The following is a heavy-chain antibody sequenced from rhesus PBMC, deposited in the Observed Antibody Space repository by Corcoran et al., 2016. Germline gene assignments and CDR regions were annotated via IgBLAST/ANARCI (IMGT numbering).Heavy chain of an antibody. J-gene: IGHJ4*01. V-gene: IGHV3S5*01. CDR1: GLTFSSYG. Sequence: EVQLVETGGGLVQPGGSLRLSCAASGLTFSSYGMRCVRQAPGQGLEWVSGISFTGGNTDYADYVKGRLTIYRDNSKNTLSLQMNSLRAEDTAVYYCAKSNWNDGVQFDYWGQGVLVTVSS. CDR3: AKSNWNDGVQFDY. D-gene: IGHD1-7*02. CDR2: ISFTGGNT.